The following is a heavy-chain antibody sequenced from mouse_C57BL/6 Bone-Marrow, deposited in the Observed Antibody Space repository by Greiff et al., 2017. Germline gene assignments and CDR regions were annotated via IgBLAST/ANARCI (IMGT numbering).Heavy chain of an antibody. J-gene: IGHJ1*03. V-gene: IGHV10-1*01. D-gene: IGHD2-2*01. CDR3: VRQDYGYDGWYVDV. CDR2: IRSKSNNYAT. Sequence: EVQLVESGGGLVQPKGSLKLSCAASGFSFNTYAMNWVRQAPGKGLEWVARIRSKSNNYATYYADSVKDRFTISSDDSASMLYLQLNTFTPEDTAMYDCVRQDYGYDGWYVDVWGTGTTVTVSS. CDR1: GFSFNTYA.